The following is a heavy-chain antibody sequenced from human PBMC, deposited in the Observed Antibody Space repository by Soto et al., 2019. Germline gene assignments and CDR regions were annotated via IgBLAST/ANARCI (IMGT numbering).Heavy chain of an antibody. CDR2: IRSKANSYAT. Sequence: GGSLTLSCAASGFSFSGSDMHWVRQPSGKGLEWLGRIRSKANSYATAHAASVKVRFTISRADSKNTAYLQVNSLKTEDMAVYYCTRRVSLGDREYFDYWGQGTLVTVSS. CDR1: GFSFSGSD. D-gene: IGHD3-10*01. CDR3: TRRVSLGDREYFDY. V-gene: IGHV3-73*01. J-gene: IGHJ4*02.